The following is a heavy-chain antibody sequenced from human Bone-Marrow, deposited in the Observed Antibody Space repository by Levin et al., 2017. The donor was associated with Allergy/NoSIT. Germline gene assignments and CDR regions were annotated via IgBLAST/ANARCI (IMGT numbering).Heavy chain of an antibody. CDR3: ARQLGGYKYYFDY. D-gene: IGHD5-24*01. V-gene: IGHV5-10-1*01. CDR2: IDPSDSST. CDR1: GFRFTSHF. Sequence: GESLKISCQVSGFRFTSHFITWVRQLPGKGLQWMGRIDPSDSSTDYSPSFHGRVTMSVDKSVSAAYLQWSSLKASDTAMYYCARQLGGYKYYFDYWGQGTLVAVSS. J-gene: IGHJ4*02.